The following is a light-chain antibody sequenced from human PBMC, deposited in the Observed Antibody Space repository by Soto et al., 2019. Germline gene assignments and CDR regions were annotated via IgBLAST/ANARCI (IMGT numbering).Light chain of an antibody. CDR3: QQYDNLPIT. CDR2: DAS. V-gene: IGKV1-33*01. CDR1: QDMSNE. Sequence: DIQMTQSPSSLSASVGDRVTITCKASQDMSNEVNWYQQKPGKVPKLLIYDASNLETGVPSRFSGSGSGTDFTFTISSLQPEDIATYYCQQYDNLPITFGQGTRLEIK. J-gene: IGKJ5*01.